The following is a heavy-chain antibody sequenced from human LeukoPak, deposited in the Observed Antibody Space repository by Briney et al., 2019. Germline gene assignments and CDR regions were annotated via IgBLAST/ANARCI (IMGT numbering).Heavy chain of an antibody. V-gene: IGHV3-7*01. CDR2: IKQDGSEK. D-gene: IGHD3-3*01. CDR3: ARELERLSLYYYYGMDV. CDR1: GFTFSSYW. Sequence: PGGSLRLSCVASGFTFSSYWMSWVRQAPGKGLEWVANIKQDGSEKYYVDSVKGRFTISRDNAKNSLYLQMNSLRAEDTAVYYCARELERLSLYYYYGMDVWGQGTTVTVSS. J-gene: IGHJ6*02.